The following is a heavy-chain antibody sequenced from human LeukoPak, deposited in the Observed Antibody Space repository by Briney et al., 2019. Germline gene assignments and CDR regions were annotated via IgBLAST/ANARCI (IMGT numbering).Heavy chain of an antibody. CDR2: IYHSGST. V-gene: IGHV4-38-2*02. CDR1: GYSISSGYY. D-gene: IGHD3-3*01. CDR3: ARGSYYDFWSGPDY. Sequence: SETLSLTCTVSGYSISSGYYWGWIRQPPGKGLEWIGTIYHSGSTYYNPSLKSRVTISVDTSKNQFSLKLSSVTAADTAVYYCARGSYYDFWSGPDYWGQGTLVTVSS. J-gene: IGHJ4*02.